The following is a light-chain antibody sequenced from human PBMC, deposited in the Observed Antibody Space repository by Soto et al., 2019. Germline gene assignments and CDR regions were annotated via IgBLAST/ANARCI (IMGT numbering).Light chain of an antibody. V-gene: IGLV1-40*01. Sequence: QSVLTQPPSVSGAPRRRVTISCTGNSSNIGAGYGVHWSQQLPGTAPKLLIYGNSNRPSGVPERFSGSKSGTSASLAITGLYAEDEADYYCQSYDSSLSGSNVFGTGTKVTVL. CDR3: QSYDSSLSGSNV. CDR2: GNS. J-gene: IGLJ1*01. CDR1: SSNIGAGYG.